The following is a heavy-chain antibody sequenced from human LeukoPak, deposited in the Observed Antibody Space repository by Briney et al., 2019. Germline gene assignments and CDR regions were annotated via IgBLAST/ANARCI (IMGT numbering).Heavy chain of an antibody. CDR2: ISMTSSYI. Sequence: PGGSLRLSCAASGFTFHSHSMNWVRQAPGKGLEWVSSISMTSSYIYYADSVKGRFTISRDNAKNSLYLHMNSLRAEDTAVYYCAKEGSSSWYPNWFDPWGQGTLVTVSS. J-gene: IGHJ5*02. CDR1: GFTFHSHS. V-gene: IGHV3-21*04. D-gene: IGHD6-13*01. CDR3: AKEGSSSWYPNWFDP.